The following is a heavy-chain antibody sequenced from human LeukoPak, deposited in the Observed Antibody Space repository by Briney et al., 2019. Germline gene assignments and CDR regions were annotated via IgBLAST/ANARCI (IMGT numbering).Heavy chain of an antibody. CDR1: GFTFSDYY. D-gene: IGHD5-18*01. Sequence: GGSLRLSCAASGFTFSDYYMSWIRQAPGKGLEWVSYISSSGSTIYYADSVKGRFTISKDNAKNSLYLQMNSLRAEDTAVYYCARDSIKLWLVDYWGQGTLVTVSS. CDR2: ISSSGSTI. V-gene: IGHV3-11*04. CDR3: ARDSIKLWLVDY. J-gene: IGHJ4*02.